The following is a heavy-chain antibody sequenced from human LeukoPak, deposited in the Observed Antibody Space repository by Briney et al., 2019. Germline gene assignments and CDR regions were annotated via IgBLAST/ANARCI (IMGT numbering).Heavy chain of an antibody. J-gene: IGHJ5*02. CDR1: GITLSKYC. D-gene: IGHD1-26*01. CDR2: IWYDGSNN. Sequence: QSWRSLRLSCAASGITLSKYCMPWVRQAPGKGLGGGAGIWYDGSNNYYADSVKGRFTISRDNSKNTLYLQMNSLRAEDTALYYCARGGIDSGSYYWFDPWGQGTLVTVSS. V-gene: IGHV3-30*19. CDR3: ARGGIDSGSYYWFDP.